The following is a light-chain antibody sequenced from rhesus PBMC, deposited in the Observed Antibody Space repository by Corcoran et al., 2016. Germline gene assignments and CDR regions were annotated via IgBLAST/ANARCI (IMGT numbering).Light chain of an antibody. Sequence: DIQMTQSPSSLSASVGDTVTITCRASQGISSWLAWYQQKPGKAPKLLIYKASILQIGVPSRFSGSGSGTDVTLTISSLQSEDFATYYCQQYSSRPLTFGGGTKVELK. J-gene: IGKJ4*01. CDR3: QQYSSRPLT. V-gene: IGKV1-22*01. CDR1: QGISSW. CDR2: KAS.